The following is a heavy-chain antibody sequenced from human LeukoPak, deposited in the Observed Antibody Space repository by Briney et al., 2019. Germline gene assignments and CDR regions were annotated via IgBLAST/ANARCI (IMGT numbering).Heavy chain of an antibody. CDR1: GGSMHNYY. V-gene: IGHV4-59*01. D-gene: IGHD3-22*01. J-gene: IGHJ4*02. CDR3: ARGGEYYYDSSGSFDY. CDR2: IYYSGST. Sequence: SETLSLTCTVSGGSMHNYYWSWIRQPPGKGLEWIGYIYYSGSTNYNPSLKSRVTISVDTSKNQFSLKLSSVTAADTAVYYCARGGEYYYDSSGSFDYWGQGTLVTVSS.